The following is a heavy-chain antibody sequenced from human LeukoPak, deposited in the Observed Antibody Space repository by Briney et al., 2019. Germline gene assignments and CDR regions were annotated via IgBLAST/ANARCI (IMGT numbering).Heavy chain of an antibody. J-gene: IGHJ4*02. Sequence: PSETLSLTCAVYGGSFSGYYWSWIRQPPGKGLEWIGEINHSGSTNYNPSLKSRVTISVDTSKNQISLKLSSVTAADPAVYYCARGGSGWYTDYWGQGTLVTVSS. V-gene: IGHV4-34*01. CDR3: ARGGSGWYTDY. D-gene: IGHD6-19*01. CDR2: INHSGST. CDR1: GGSFSGYY.